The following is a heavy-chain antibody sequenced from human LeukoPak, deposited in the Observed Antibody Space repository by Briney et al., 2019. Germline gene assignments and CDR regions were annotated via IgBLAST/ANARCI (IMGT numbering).Heavy chain of an antibody. Sequence: ASVKVSCKASGYTFIGYYIHWVRQAPGQGLEWMGWINPNSGGTNYAQKFQGRVTMTRDTSTRTVYMELSSLRSEDTAVYYCARDGGSGSIQFDPWGQGTLVTVSS. D-gene: IGHD3-10*01. CDR2: INPNSGGT. CDR3: ARDGGSGSIQFDP. V-gene: IGHV1-2*02. CDR1: GYTFIGYY. J-gene: IGHJ5*02.